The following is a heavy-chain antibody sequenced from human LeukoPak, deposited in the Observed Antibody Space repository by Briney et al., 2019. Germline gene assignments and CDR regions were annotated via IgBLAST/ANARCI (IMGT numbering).Heavy chain of an antibody. CDR3: AKDFSNWGFFYDA. CDR2: ISGSGRNT. J-gene: IGHJ3*01. CDR1: GFTFSSSA. D-gene: IGHD7-27*01. Sequence: GGSLRLSCAASGFTFSSSAMSWVRQAPGKGLEWVSAISGSGRNTYYAGSVKGRFTFSRDNSKSTLYLQMNSLRAEDTAVYYCAKDFSNWGFFYDAWGQGTMVTVSS. V-gene: IGHV3-23*01.